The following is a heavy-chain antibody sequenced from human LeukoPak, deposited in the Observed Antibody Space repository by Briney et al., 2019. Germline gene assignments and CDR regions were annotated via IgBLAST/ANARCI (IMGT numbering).Heavy chain of an antibody. J-gene: IGHJ4*02. D-gene: IGHD6-25*01. Sequence: PGGSLRLSCAASGFTFSTYAMSWFRHAPGQGLEWVSFIGVGGYNTHYADSVKGRFTVSRDDSKNTLFLQMNSLRAEDTAVYYCAKDQRFPPNFDYWGQGTLVTVPS. CDR3: AKDQRFPPNFDY. CDR2: IGVGGYNT. CDR1: GFTFSTYA. V-gene: IGHV3-23*01.